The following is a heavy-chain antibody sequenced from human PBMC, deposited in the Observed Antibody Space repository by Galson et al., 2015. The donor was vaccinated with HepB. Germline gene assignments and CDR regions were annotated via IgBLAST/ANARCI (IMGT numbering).Heavy chain of an antibody. Sequence: SVKVSCKASGYTFTSYDINWVRQATGQGLEWMGWMNPNSGNTGYAQKFQGRVTMTRNTSISTAYMELSSLRSEDTAVYYCARGELGYCSSSSCYSLDYWGQGKLVTVSS. V-gene: IGHV1-8*01. J-gene: IGHJ4*02. D-gene: IGHD2-2*01. CDR3: ARGELGYCSSSSCYSLDY. CDR1: GYTFTSYD. CDR2: MNPNSGNT.